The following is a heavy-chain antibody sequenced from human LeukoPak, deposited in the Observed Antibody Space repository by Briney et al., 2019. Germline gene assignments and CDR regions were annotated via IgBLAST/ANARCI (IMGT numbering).Heavy chain of an antibody. J-gene: IGHJ4*02. D-gene: IGHD3-10*01. CDR2: ISAYNGNT. CDR1: GYTFTSYG. Sequence: GASVKASCKASGYTFTSYGISWVRQAPGQGLEWMGWISAYNGNTNYAQKLQGRVTMTTDTSTSTAYMELRSLRSDDTAVYYCAREPYFGESTLNLDYWGQGTLVTVSS. V-gene: IGHV1-18*01. CDR3: AREPYFGESTLNLDY.